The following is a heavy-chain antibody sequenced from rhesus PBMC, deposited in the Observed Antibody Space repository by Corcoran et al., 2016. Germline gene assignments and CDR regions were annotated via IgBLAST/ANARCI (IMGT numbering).Heavy chain of an antibody. D-gene: IGHD4-29*01. CDR2: IDGSGEST. CDR1: GGSISGYY. Sequence: QVQLQESGPGLVKPSETLSLTCAVSGGSISGYYWSWIRKPPGTGREWIGRIDGSGESTNYKPSRKSRGTISTDTYKNQCSRKRSSVTAADTAVYYCARQVGYYGSNYFDYWGQGVLVTVSS. J-gene: IGHJ4*01. CDR3: ARQVGYYGSNYFDY. V-gene: IGHV4-160*01.